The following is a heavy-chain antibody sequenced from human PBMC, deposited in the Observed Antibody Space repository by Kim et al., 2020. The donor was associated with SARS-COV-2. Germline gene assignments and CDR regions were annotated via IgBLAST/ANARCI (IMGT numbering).Heavy chain of an antibody. V-gene: IGHV4-34*01. J-gene: IGHJ4*02. CDR2: INHSGST. CDR1: GGSFSGYY. CDR3: ASSKDPSSGYDY. Sequence: SETLSLTCAVYGGSFSGYYWSWIRQPPGKGLEWIGEINHSGSTNYNPSLKSRVTISVDTSKNQFSLKLSSVTAADTAVYYCASSKDPSSGYDYWGQGTLV. D-gene: IGHD3-22*01.